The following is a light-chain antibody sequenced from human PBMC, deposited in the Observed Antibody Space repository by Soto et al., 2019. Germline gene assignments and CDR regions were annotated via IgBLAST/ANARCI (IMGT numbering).Light chain of an antibody. CDR3: QQYVSSPWA. CDR2: GAS. V-gene: IGKV3-20*01. Sequence: EIVLAQSTGTLSLSPGERATLSCRASQSVTNSFLAWYQQKPGQAPRLLIYGASRRATGIPDRFTGSGSGTDFTLTISRLEPEDFAVYYCQQYVSSPWAFGQGTKVEI. CDR1: QSVTNSF. J-gene: IGKJ1*01.